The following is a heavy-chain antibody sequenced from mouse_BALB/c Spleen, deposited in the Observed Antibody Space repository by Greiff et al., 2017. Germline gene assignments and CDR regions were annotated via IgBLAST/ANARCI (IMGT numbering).Heavy chain of an antibody. CDR2: IDPANGNT. CDR1: GFNIKDTY. D-gene: IGHD1-2*01. J-gene: IGHJ1*01. V-gene: IGHV14-3*02. CDR3: ARHLLRLRYFDV. Sequence: VQLQQSGAELVKPGASVKLSCTASGFNIKDTYMHWVKQRPEQGLEWIGRIDPANGNTKYDPKFQGKATITADTSSNTAYLQLSSLTSEDTAVYYCARHLLRLRYFDVWGAGTTVTVSS.